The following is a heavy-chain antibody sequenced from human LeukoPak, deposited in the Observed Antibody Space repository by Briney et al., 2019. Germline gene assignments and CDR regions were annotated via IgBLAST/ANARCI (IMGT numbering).Heavy chain of an antibody. CDR1: GGSFSGSH. CDR2: IYPNGNT. V-gene: IGHV4-4*07. D-gene: IGHD3-3*01. Sequence: PSETLSLTCTVSGGSFSGSHWIWIRQPAGQGLEHIGRIYPNGNTNYNPSLKSRVTVSADTSKDQFSLKLTSVTAADTAVYYCARELRAAGHFDYWGQGTLVTVSS. J-gene: IGHJ4*02. CDR3: ARELRAAGHFDY.